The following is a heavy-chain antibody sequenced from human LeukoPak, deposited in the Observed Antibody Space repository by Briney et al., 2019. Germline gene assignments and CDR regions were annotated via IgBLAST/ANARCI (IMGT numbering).Heavy chain of an antibody. CDR2: IYYSGST. D-gene: IGHD4-23*01. V-gene: IGHV4-31*03. J-gene: IGHJ4*02. CDR3: ARDGGLGSDY. Sequence: SETLSLTCTVSGSSISSGGYYWSWIRQHPGKGLEWIGYIYYSGSTYYNPSLKSRVTISLDTSKNQFSLKLSSVTAADTAVYYCARDGGLGSDYWGQGTLVTVSS. CDR1: GSSISSGGYY.